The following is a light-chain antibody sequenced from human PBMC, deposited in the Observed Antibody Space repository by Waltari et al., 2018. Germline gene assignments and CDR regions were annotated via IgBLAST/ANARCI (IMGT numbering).Light chain of an antibody. V-gene: IGKV3-20*01. Sequence: ELVLTPFPGTLSLSPGDRATLSCRASQIVSSAYLAWYQQKPGQAPRLLIFGASSRATGIPDRFSGSGSGTDFTLTISRLEPEDFAVYYCQQYGDSPITFGQGTRLEIK. J-gene: IGKJ5*01. CDR2: GAS. CDR3: QQYGDSPIT. CDR1: QIVSSAY.